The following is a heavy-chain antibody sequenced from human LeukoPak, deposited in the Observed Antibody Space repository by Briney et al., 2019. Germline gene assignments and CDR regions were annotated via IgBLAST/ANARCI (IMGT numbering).Heavy chain of an antibody. D-gene: IGHD6-6*01. CDR2: IYYSGST. J-gene: IGHJ5*02. CDR1: GGSISSSSYY. Sequence: SETLSLTCTVSGGSISSSSYYWGWIRQPPGKGLEWIGSIYYSGSTYYNPSLKSRVTISVDTSKNQFPLKLSSVTAADTAVYYCAREGGIAARVDPWGQGTLVTVSS. V-gene: IGHV4-39*06. CDR3: AREGGIAARVDP.